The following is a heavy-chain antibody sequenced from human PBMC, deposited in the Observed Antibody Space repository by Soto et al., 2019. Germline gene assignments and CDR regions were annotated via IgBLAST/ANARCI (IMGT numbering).Heavy chain of an antibody. CDR2: INAGNGNT. V-gene: IGHV1-3*01. J-gene: IGHJ4*02. Sequence: ASVKVSCKASGYTFTSYAMHWVRQAPGQRLEWMGWINAGNGNTKYSQKFQGRVTITRDTSASTAYMELSSLRSEDTAVYYCVVAAQPYYYDYWGRGTLVTVSS. CDR1: GYTFTSYA. CDR3: VVAAQPYYYDY. D-gene: IGHD2-15*01.